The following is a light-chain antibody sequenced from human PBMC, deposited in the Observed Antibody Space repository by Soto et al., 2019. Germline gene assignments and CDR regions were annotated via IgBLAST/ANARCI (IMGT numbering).Light chain of an antibody. J-gene: IGKJ1*01. Sequence: EIVLTQSPVTLSLSPGERSTLSFRASQSVSSSYLAWYQQKPGQAPRLLIYGASSRATGIPDRFSGSGSGTDFTLTISRVEAEDVGVYYCMQSIRWWTFGQGTKVDIK. CDR1: QSVSSSY. V-gene: IGKV3-20*01. CDR3: MQSIRWWT. CDR2: GAS.